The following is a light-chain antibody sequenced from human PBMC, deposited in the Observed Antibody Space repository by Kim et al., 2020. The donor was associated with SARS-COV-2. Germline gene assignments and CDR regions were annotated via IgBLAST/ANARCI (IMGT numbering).Light chain of an antibody. CDR1: QAIANY. CDR3: KKYNTAPWT. Sequence: DIEMTQSPSSLSASVGDRVTITCRASQAIANYLAWYQQKPGEVPKLLIYAASTLQPGIPSRFSGSGSGTDFTLTISTLQPEDVANYYCKKYNTAPWTFGQGTKLEI. J-gene: IGKJ1*01. V-gene: IGKV1-27*01. CDR2: AAS.